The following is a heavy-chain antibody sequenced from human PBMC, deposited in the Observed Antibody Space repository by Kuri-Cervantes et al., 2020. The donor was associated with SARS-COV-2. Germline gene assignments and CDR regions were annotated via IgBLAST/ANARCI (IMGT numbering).Heavy chain of an antibody. Sequence: GGSLRLSCAASGFTFSSYSMNWVRQAPGRGLEWVSFISSSSGSISYADSVRGRFTISRDNAKYSLYLQMNNLRAEDTAMYYCVQADYGAVDWGQGTMVTVSS. J-gene: IGHJ4*01. D-gene: IGHD4-17*01. CDR2: ISSSSGSI. V-gene: IGHV3-21*01. CDR3: VQADYGAVD. CDR1: GFTFSSYS.